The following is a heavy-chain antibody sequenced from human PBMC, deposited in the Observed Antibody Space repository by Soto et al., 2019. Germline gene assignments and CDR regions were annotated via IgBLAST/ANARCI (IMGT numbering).Heavy chain of an antibody. D-gene: IGHD3-10*01. CDR2: IDNGGGT. CDR3: VRQGFGVLHGLVDV. CDR1: SDSRSSHK. Sequence: QVQLQESGPGLVKPSETLSLTCTVSSDSRSSHKWSWIRQPPGKGLEWIGYIDNGGGTSYNPSLMSRVTMSVDTSTLQFTLKLSSVTAADTAVYYCVRQGFGVLHGLVDVWGQGTMVTVSS. J-gene: IGHJ6*02. V-gene: IGHV4-59*08.